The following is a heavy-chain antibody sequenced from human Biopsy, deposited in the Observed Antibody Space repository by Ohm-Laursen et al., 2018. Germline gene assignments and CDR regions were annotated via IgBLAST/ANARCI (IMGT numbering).Heavy chain of an antibody. CDR1: GQTFSDYQ. Sequence: GTLSLTCAVFGQTFSDYQWSWIRQPPGKGLEWIGQINQAGTTNYNPSLKSRVSISADASKYEFSLRLTSVTAADTAVYLCGNEVHGRDYWGRGAQVTVSS. V-gene: IGHV4-34*08. J-gene: IGHJ4*02. CDR3: GNEVHGRDY. CDR2: INQAGTT. D-gene: IGHD2-15*01.